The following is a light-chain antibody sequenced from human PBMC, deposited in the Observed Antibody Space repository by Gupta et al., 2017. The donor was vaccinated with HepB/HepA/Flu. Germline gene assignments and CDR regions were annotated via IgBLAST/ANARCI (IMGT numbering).Light chain of an antibody. V-gene: IGKV1D-13*01. Sequence: AIQLTQSPSSLSASVGDRVTITCRASQGISSALAWYQQKPGKAPNLLINDASSLESGVPSRFSGSGSGTDFTLTISSLQPEDFATYYCQQVNNYPITFGQGTRLEIK. CDR1: QGISSA. CDR2: DAS. CDR3: QQVNNYPIT. J-gene: IGKJ5*01.